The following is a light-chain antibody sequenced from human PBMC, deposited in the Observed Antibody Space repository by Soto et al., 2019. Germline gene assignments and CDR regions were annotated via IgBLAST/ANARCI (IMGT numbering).Light chain of an antibody. V-gene: IGLV1-44*01. Sequence: QSVLTQPPSASGTPGQSVTISCSGSSSNIGRNTVSWYQQVPITAPKLLIYNNNQRPSGVPDRFSGSKSGTSASLAISGLQYEDEADYYCAAWDDSLNGYVFGNGKKVTV. J-gene: IGLJ1*01. CDR1: SSNIGRNT. CDR3: AAWDDSLNGYV. CDR2: NNN.